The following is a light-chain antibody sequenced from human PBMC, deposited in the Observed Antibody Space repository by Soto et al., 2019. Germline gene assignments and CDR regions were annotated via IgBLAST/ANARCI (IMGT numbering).Light chain of an antibody. CDR1: SGHSSYA. CDR2: VNSDGSH. V-gene: IGLV4-69*01. Sequence: QAVLTQSPSASASLGAPVKVTCTLSSGHSSYAIAWHQQQPEKGPRYLMKVNSDGSHSKGDGIPDRFSGSSSGAERYLTISSLQSEDEADYYCQTWGTGIVVFGGGTQLTVL. CDR3: QTWGTGIVV. J-gene: IGLJ2*01.